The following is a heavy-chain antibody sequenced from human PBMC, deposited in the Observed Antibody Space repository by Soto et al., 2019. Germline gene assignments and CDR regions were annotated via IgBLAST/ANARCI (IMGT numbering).Heavy chain of an antibody. D-gene: IGHD1-26*01. J-gene: IGHJ3*02. Sequence: ASVKVSCKASGYTFTDYYIHGVRQAPGQGLECMGWINPNSGGTDYAQKFQGRVTMTRDTSISTAYMELTRLRSDDTAVYYCARDHLGAMSSFNILGQGKMVTVSS. CDR3: ARDHLGAMSSFNI. V-gene: IGHV1-2*02. CDR2: INPNSGGT. CDR1: GYTFTDYY.